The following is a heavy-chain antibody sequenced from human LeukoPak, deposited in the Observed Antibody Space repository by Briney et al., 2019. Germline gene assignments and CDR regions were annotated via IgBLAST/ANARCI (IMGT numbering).Heavy chain of an antibody. CDR2: ISYDGNNK. CDR1: GFIFSSYT. CDR3: ARVAPSDFDAGRTLDY. Sequence: GGSLRLSCAASGFIFSSYTMHWVRQAPGKWLEWVAVISYDGNNKYYADSVKGRFTISRDISKSALYLQMNSLRAGDAAVYYCARVAPSDFDAGRTLDYWGQGTLVTVSS. J-gene: IGHJ4*02. D-gene: IGHD3-9*01. V-gene: IGHV3-30*04.